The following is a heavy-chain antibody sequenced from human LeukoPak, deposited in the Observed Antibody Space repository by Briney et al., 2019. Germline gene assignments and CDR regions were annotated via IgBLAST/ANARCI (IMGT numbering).Heavy chain of an antibody. CDR1: GFTFSSYA. V-gene: IGHV3-23*01. J-gene: IGHJ4*02. Sequence: GGSLRLSCAASGFTFSSYAMSWVRQAPGKGLEWVSAISGSGATTYYADSVKGRFTISRDNSKNTLYLQMNTLRAEDTAIYYCAKGQERTRIAARPSAFDFWGQGTLVTVSS. CDR2: ISGSGATT. CDR3: AKGQERTRIAARPSAFDF. D-gene: IGHD6-6*01.